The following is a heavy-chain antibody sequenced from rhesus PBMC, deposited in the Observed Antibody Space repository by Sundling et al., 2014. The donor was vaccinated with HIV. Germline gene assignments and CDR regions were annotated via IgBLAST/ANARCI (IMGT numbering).Heavy chain of an antibody. CDR2: IGGSSGST. CDR3: ARVYPSSGWYDGLDS. Sequence: QVQLQESGPGLVKPSETLSLTCAVSGGSISGYYWSWIRQPPGKGLEWIGYIGGSSGSTNYNPSLKSRVTISKDTSKNQFSLRLSSVTAADTAVYYCARVYPSSGWYDGLDSWGQGVVVTVSS. V-gene: IGHV4-165*01. CDR1: GGSISGYY. D-gene: IGHD6-31*01. J-gene: IGHJ6*01.